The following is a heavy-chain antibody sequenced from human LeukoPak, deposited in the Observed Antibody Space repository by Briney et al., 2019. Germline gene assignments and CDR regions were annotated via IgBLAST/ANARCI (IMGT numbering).Heavy chain of an antibody. CDR3: ARPAADCGGDCYWAFDY. CDR1: GFTFSTYP. Sequence: GGSLRLSCAASGFTFSTYPMNWVRQAPGKGLEWVSYISSRSSTIYYADSVKGRFTISRDNAKNSLYLQMNSLRAEDTTVYYCARPAADCGGDCYWAFDYWGQGTLVTVSS. CDR2: ISSRSSTI. V-gene: IGHV3-48*01. D-gene: IGHD2-21*01. J-gene: IGHJ4*02.